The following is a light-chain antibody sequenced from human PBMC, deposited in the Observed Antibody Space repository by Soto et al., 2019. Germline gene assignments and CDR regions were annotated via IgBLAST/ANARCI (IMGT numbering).Light chain of an antibody. J-gene: IGKJ5*01. Sequence: EMVMMQSPDTLSVSPGEGATLSCRANQSVSSNLGWYQQKPGQAPRLLIYGASSRATGIPDRFSGSGSGTDFTLTISRLEPEDFAVYYCQQYGSSPPITFGQGTRLEIK. CDR1: QSVSSN. V-gene: IGKV3-20*01. CDR3: QQYGSSPPIT. CDR2: GAS.